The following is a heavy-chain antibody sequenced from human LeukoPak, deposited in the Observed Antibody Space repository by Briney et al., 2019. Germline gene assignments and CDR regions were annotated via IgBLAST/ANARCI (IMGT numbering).Heavy chain of an antibody. Sequence: GTLSLTCTVSGGSISSSSYYWGWVRQAPGKGLEWVANIKQDGSEKYYVDSVEGRFTISRDNAKNSLYLQMNSLRAEDTAVFYCARDGTYTDYDPDFDIWGQGTLVTVSS. V-gene: IGHV3-7*04. J-gene: IGHJ4*02. CDR1: GGSISSSSYY. D-gene: IGHD5-12*01. CDR3: ARDGTYTDYDPDFDI. CDR2: IKQDGSEK.